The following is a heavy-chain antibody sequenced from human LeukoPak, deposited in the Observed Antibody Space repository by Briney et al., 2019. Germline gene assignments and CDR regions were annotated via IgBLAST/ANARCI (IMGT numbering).Heavy chain of an antibody. J-gene: IGHJ2*01. CDR3: AKIGVIANWYFDI. CDR1: GFTVSSNY. V-gene: IGHV3-23*01. D-gene: IGHD2-21*01. CDR2: ISRGGDMT. Sequence: GGSLRLSCAASGFTVSSNYMSWIRQTPGTGLEWVSSISRGGDMTFYADSVRGRFTVSRDNSINTLYLQMNSLRAEDTAVYFCAKIGVIANWYFDIWGRGTLVTVSS.